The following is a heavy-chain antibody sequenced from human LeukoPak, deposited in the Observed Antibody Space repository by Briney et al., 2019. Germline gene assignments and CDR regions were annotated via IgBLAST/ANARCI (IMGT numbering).Heavy chain of an antibody. CDR3: ARPWTGGRRRGEGRGYSYGSDAFDI. J-gene: IGHJ3*02. CDR2: INPSGGST. V-gene: IGHV1-46*01. Sequence: GASVKVSCKASGYTFTSYYMHWVRQAPGQGLEWMGIINPSGGSTSYAQKFQGRVTMTRDTSTSTVYMELSSLRSEDTAVYYCARPWTGGRRRGEGRGYSYGSDAFDIWGQGTMVTVSS. D-gene: IGHD5-18*01. CDR1: GYTFTSYY.